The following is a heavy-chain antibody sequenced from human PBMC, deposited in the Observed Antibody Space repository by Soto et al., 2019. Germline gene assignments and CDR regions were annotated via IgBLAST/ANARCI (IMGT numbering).Heavy chain of an antibody. CDR2: IIPIFGTA. CDR1: GGTFSSYA. V-gene: IGHV1-69*13. Sequence: VASVKVSCKASGGTFSSYAISWVRQAPGQGLEWMGGIIPIFGTADYAQKFQGRVTVTADESTSTAYMELSSLRSEDTAVYYCATHEIGHCISTSCYKGGYYYGMDVWGQGTTVTVSS. J-gene: IGHJ6*02. D-gene: IGHD2-2*02. CDR3: ATHEIGHCISTSCYKGGYYYGMDV.